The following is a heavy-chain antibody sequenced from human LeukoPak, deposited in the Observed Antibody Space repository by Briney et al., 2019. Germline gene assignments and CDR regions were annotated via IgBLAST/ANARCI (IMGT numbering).Heavy chain of an antibody. CDR2: IYSGGST. D-gene: IGHD1-26*01. V-gene: IGHV3-53*01. Sequence: SGGSLRLSCAASGFTVSSNYMSWVRQAPGKGLEWVSVIYSGGSTYYADSVKGRFTISRDNSKNTLYLQMNSLRAEDTAVYYCAKVRGIVGATSRLAVTYFDYWGQGTLVTVSS. CDR3: AKVRGIVGATSRLAVTYFDY. J-gene: IGHJ4*02. CDR1: GFTVSSNY.